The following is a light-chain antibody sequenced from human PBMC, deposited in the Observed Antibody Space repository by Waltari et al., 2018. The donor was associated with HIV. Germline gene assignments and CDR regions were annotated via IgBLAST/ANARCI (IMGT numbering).Light chain of an antibody. CDR1: QTVSNNY. Sequence: EIVLTQSPGTLSLSPGERAPLSCRASQTVSNNYLAWYQQKPGQAPRRLIYGASSRATGIPDRFSGSGSGTDFTLTISRLEPEDFAVYYCQQFGTSYTFGQGTKLEVK. CDR3: QQFGTSYT. V-gene: IGKV3-20*01. J-gene: IGKJ2*01. CDR2: GAS.